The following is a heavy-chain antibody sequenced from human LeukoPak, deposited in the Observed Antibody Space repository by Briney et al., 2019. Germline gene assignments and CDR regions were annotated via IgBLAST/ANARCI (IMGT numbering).Heavy chain of an antibody. Sequence: GSLRLSCAASGIPFSSYSMNWVRQAPGKGLEWVSYISSSSSTIYYADSVKGRFTISRDNAKNSLYLQMNSLRAEDTAVYYCARVVDISATPDEYYFDYWGQGTLVTVSS. D-gene: IGHD2-2*03. CDR1: GIPFSSYS. V-gene: IGHV3-48*01. CDR3: ARVVDISATPDEYYFDY. CDR2: ISSSSSTI. J-gene: IGHJ4*02.